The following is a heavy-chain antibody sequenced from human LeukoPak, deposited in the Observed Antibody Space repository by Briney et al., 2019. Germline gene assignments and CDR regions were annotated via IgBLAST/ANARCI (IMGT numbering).Heavy chain of an antibody. Sequence: SETLSLTCTVSGGSISSSSYYWGWIRQPPGKGLEWIGSIYYNGSTYYNPSLKSRVTISVDTSKNQFSLKLSSVTAADTAVYYCARRRYSSGWPFDYWGQGTLVTVSS. D-gene: IGHD6-19*01. V-gene: IGHV4-39*01. CDR2: IYYNGST. J-gene: IGHJ4*02. CDR1: GGSISSSSYY. CDR3: ARRRYSSGWPFDY.